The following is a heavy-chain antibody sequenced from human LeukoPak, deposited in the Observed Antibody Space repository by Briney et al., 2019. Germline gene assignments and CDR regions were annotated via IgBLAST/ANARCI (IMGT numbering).Heavy chain of an antibody. J-gene: IGHJ5*02. CDR1: GFIVSTNY. CDR2: VFSGGST. Sequence: GGSLRLSCAASGFIVSTNYMSWVRQAPGKGLEWVSVVFSGGSTYYADSVKGRFTISRDNSKNTLYLQMNSLRAEDTAIYYCARHDWFDPWGQGTLVTVSS. CDR3: ARHDWFDP. D-gene: IGHD3-3*01. V-gene: IGHV3-53*01.